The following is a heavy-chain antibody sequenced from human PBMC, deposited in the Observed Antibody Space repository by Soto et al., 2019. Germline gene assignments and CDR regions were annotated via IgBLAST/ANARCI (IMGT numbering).Heavy chain of an antibody. Sequence: QVRLVQSGAEVKKPGASVKLSCKASGYTFTTYAVHWVRQAPGQSLEWMGWINAGNGNTKYSQKFQDRVTLSIDTSASTAYMELNRLTSEDTAVYYCAIDSSRLRGCWFDPWGQGALVTVSS. CDR1: GYTFTTYA. CDR2: INAGNGNT. D-gene: IGHD2-8*01. J-gene: IGHJ5*02. CDR3: AIDSSRLRGCWFDP. V-gene: IGHV1-3*01.